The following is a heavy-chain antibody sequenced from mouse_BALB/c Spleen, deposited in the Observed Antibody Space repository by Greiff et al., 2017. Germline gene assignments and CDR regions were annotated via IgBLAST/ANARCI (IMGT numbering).Heavy chain of an antibody. D-gene: IGHD2-3*01. J-gene: IGHJ3*01. CDR2: IDPANGNT. V-gene: IGHV14-3*02. CDR3: ARSGDGYSAWFAY. CDR1: GFNIKDTY. Sequence: VQLKESGAELVKPGASVKLSCTASGFNIKDTYMHWVKQRPEQGLEWIGRIDPANGNTKYDPKFQGKATITADTSSNTAYLQLSSLTSEDTAVYYCARSGDGYSAWFAYWGQGTLVTVSA.